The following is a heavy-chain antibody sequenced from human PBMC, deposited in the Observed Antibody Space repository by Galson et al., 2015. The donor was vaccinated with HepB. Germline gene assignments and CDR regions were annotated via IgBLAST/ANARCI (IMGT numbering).Heavy chain of an antibody. Sequence: SVKVSCKASGYTFTSYGINWVRQAPGQGLEWMGWISAYNGNTNYAQKLQGRVTMTTDTSTTTAYMELRSLRSDDTAVYYCARGGSSYYASSGYFYPAVDNLLPTFALYVDWGQGTLVTVS. V-gene: IGHV1-18*01. CDR2: ISAYNGNT. J-gene: IGHJ4*02. CDR1: GYTFTSYG. D-gene: IGHD3-22*01. CDR3: ARGGSSYYASSGYFYPAVDNLLPTFALYVD.